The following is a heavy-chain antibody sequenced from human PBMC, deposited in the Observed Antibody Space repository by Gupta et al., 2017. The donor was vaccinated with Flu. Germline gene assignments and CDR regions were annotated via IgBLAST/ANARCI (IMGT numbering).Heavy chain of an antibody. V-gene: IGHV3-21*06. CDR1: GFSLTDHT. J-gene: IGHJ4*02. D-gene: IGHD5-18*01. CDR3: ARGDIWIQPHYFYC. CDR2: IGNPIDYT. Sequence: SGFSLTDHTLIWVRQAQVKGLEWISAIGNPIDYTYYADSIKGRFTMSRDVGRNSVSLQVSNLRAEDTAVYYCARGDIWIQPHYFYCWGQGTLVTGSS.